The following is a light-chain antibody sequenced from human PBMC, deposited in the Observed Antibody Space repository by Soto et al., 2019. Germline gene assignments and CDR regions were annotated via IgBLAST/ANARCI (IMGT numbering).Light chain of an antibody. CDR3: QQFFSVPLT. CDR1: QSILYRSNSKYY. V-gene: IGKV4-1*01. CDR2: WAS. Sequence: DIVMTQSPDSLSVSLGERATINCKSSQSILYRSNSKYYLAWYQQKPGHPPKLLIYWASTRGSGVPDRFSGSGSGTDFTLTIISLQAEDVAIYYCQQFFSVPLTFGGGTKVEIK. J-gene: IGKJ4*01.